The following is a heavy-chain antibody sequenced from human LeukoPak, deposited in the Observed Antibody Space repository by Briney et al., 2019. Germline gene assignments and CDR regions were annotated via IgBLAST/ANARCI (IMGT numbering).Heavy chain of an antibody. CDR2: INPSSGGT. V-gene: IGHV1-2*02. D-gene: IGHD3-22*01. J-gene: IGHJ4*02. CDR3: ARESRGSLNYFDY. Sequence: ASVKVSCKASGYTFTDYYMHWVRQAPGQGPEWMGWINPSSGGTNYAQKFQGRVTMTRDTSVNTAYMELSRLRSDDTVLYFCARESRGSLNYFDYGGQGTLVTVYS. CDR1: GYTFTDYY.